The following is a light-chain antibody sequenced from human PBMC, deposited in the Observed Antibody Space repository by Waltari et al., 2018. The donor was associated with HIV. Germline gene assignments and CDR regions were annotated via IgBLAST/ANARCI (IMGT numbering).Light chain of an antibody. Sequence: QSVLTQPPSASGTPGQRVTISCSGSSSNIGRNYVYWYQQLPGTAPKLLIYRNNQRPSGVPDRFSGSKSGTSASLAISGLRSEDEADYYCTSYTGSTNLLFGGGTKLTVL. CDR1: SSNIGRNY. V-gene: IGLV1-47*01. CDR2: RNN. J-gene: IGLJ2*01. CDR3: TSYTGSTNLL.